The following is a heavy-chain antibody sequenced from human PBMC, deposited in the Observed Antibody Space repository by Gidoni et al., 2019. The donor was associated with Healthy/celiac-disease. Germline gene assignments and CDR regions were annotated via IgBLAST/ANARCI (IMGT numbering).Heavy chain of an antibody. J-gene: IGHJ4*02. V-gene: IGHV3-49*03. Sequence: EVQLVESGGGLVQPGRSLRLSCTASGFTFGDEARSWFRQAPGKGLGWVGCIRSNAYGGTTEYAASVKGRFTISRDDSKSIAYLQMNSLKTEDTAVYYCTTSVGATWIDYWGQGTLVTVSS. D-gene: IGHD1-26*01. CDR1: GFTFGDEA. CDR3: TTSVGATWIDY. CDR2: IRSNAYGGTT.